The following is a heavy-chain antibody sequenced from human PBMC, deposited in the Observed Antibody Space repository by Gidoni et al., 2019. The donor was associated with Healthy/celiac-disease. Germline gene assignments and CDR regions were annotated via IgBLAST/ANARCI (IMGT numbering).Heavy chain of an antibody. CDR1: GFTFSSYA. D-gene: IGHD5-18*01. V-gene: IGHV3-23*01. J-gene: IGHJ6*02. CDR3: AKVGYSYGPPTRVGMDV. Sequence: GGSLRLSCAASGFTFSSYAMSWVRQAPGKGLEWVSAISGSGGSTYYADSVKGRFTISRDNSKNTLYLQMNSLRAEDTAVYYCAKVGYSYGPPTRVGMDVWGQGTTVTVSS. CDR2: ISGSGGST.